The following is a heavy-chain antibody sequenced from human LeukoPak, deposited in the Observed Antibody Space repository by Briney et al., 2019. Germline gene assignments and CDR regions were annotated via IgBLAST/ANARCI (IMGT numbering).Heavy chain of an antibody. D-gene: IGHD1-26*01. V-gene: IGHV3-21*01. CDR1: GFTFSSYS. J-gene: IGHJ3*02. CDR2: ISSSSSYI. Sequence: PGGSLRLSCAASGFTFSSYSMNWVRQAPGKGLEWVSSISSSSSYIYYADSVKGRFTISRDNAKNSLYLQMNSLRAEDTAVYYCARDPPQWELRQADAFDIRGQGTMVTASS. CDR3: ARDPPQWELRQADAFDI.